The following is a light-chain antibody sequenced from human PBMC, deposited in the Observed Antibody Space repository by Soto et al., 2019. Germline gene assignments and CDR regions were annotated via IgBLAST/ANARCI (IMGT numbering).Light chain of an antibody. CDR3: QQYDNLPPLT. CDR1: KDISTY. V-gene: IGKV1-33*01. Sequence: DIQMTQSPSSLSASVGDRVTITCQASKDISTYLNWYQQKPGKAPKLLIYDASNLETGVPSRFSGSGSGTDFTFTISSLQPEDIATYYCQQYDNLPPLTFGGGTKVEIK. J-gene: IGKJ4*01. CDR2: DAS.